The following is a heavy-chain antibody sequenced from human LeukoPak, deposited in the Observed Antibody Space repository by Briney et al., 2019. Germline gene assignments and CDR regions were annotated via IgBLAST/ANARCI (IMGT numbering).Heavy chain of an antibody. D-gene: IGHD6-19*01. J-gene: IGHJ5*02. CDR1: GYTFTGYY. V-gene: IGHV1-2*02. CDR2: INPNSGGI. CDR3: ARFLGYTSGLDH. Sequence: ASVKVSCKASGYTFTGYYLHWLRQTPGQGLEWMGWINPNSGGINYAQGFHDRVTMTRDTSIFTAYMELNGLESDDTATYYCARFLGYTSGLDHWGQGTLVTVSS.